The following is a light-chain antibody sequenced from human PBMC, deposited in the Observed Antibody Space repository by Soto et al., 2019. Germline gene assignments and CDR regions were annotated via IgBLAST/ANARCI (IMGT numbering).Light chain of an antibody. V-gene: IGKV1-5*03. CDR2: KAS. J-gene: IGKJ1*01. CDR1: QTISSW. Sequence: DIQMTQSPSTLSGSVGDRVTITCRARQTISSWLAWYQQKPGKAPKLLIYKASTLQSGVPSRFSGSGSGTEFTLTSSSLQPDDCATYDGQHYNSYSEAFGQGTQVELK. CDR3: QHYNSYSEA.